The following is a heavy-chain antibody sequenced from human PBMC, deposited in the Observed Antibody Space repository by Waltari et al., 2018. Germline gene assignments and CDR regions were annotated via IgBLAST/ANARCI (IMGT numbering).Heavy chain of an antibody. CDR1: GGSFSGYY. V-gene: IGHV4-34*01. CDR3: ALYSGCDYCFDY. J-gene: IGHJ4*02. Sequence: QVQLQQWGAGLLKPSETLSLTCAVYGGSFSGYYWSWIRQPPGKGLEWIGEINHSGSTNYNPSLKSRVTISVDTSKNQFSLKLSSVTAADTAVYYCALYSGCDYCFDYWGQGTLVTVSS. CDR2: INHSGST. D-gene: IGHD5-12*01.